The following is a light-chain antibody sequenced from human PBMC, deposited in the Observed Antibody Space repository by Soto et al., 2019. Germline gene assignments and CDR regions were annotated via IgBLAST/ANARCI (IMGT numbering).Light chain of an antibody. J-gene: IGLJ1*01. CDR3: SSYTSSHTYV. V-gene: IGLV2-14*01. Sequence: QSVLTQPASETGSPDRFITISCTGTRSDNGTDNYLPWYQQHTGKAPKLIIYEVTNRPSGVSSCFSGSKPGNTASLTISGLQAEDLADYYCSSYTSSHTYVFGSGTKVTVL. CDR1: RSDNGTDNY. CDR2: EVT.